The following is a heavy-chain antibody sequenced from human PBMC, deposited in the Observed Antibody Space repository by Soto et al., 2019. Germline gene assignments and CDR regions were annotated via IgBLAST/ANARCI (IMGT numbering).Heavy chain of an antibody. CDR1: GGSISSGDYY. CDR2: IYYSGST. CDR3: ARDGSGYDSTTSN. Sequence: SETLSLTCSVSGGSISSGDYYWSWIRQPPGKGLEWIGYIYYSGSTYYNPSLKSRVTISVDTSKNQFSLKLSSVTAADTAVYYCARDGSGYDSTTSNWGQGTLVTVSS. V-gene: IGHV4-30-4*01. D-gene: IGHD5-12*01. J-gene: IGHJ4*02.